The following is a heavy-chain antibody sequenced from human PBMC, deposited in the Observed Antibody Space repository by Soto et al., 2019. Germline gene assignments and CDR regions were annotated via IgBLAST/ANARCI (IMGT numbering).Heavy chain of an antibody. V-gene: IGHV1-69*01. CDR3: ARDLRKELVSRTWFAP. Sequence: SVKVSFTASGSTFSSYAISWVRQAPGQGLEWMGGIIPIFGTANYAQKFQGRVTITADESTSTAYMELSSLRSEDTAVYYCARDLRKELVSRTWFAPWGQGTLVPAPQ. CDR1: GSTFSSYA. D-gene: IGHD6-6*01. J-gene: IGHJ5*02. CDR2: IIPIFGTA.